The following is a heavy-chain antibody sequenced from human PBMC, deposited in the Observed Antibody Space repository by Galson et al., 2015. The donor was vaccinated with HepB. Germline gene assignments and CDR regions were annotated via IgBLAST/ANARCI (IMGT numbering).Heavy chain of an antibody. D-gene: IGHD2-15*01. CDR3: AREISEYCSGGSCYSDYYYYGMDV. Sequence: SLRLSCAASGFTFSTYAIHWVRQAPGKGLEWVAVISYDGSKTFYADSVKGRFTISRDNSKNTLSLQMNSLRAEDTAVYYCAREISEYCSGGSCYSDYYYYGMDVWGQGTTVTVSS. V-gene: IGHV3-30-3*01. J-gene: IGHJ6*02. CDR2: ISYDGSKT. CDR1: GFTFSTYA.